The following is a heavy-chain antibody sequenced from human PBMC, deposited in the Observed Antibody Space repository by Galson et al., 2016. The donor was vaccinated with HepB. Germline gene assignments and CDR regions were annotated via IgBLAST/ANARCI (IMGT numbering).Heavy chain of an antibody. CDR2: INAGNGNT. D-gene: IGHD3/OR15-3a*01. Sequence: SVKVSCKASGNSFSDYAMHWVRQAPGQRLEWMGWINAGNGNTKYSEKFQDRVTLTRETSVRTAYMELSSLRSEDTAVYYCARVWTGDTSYHAFDVWGQGTMLTVSS. V-gene: IGHV1-3*01. CDR1: GNSFSDYA. J-gene: IGHJ3*01. CDR3: ARVWTGDTSYHAFDV.